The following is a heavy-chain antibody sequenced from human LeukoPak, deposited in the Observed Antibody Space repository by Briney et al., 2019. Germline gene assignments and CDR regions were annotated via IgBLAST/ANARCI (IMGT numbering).Heavy chain of an antibody. Sequence: SETLSLTCTVSGGSISSGDYYWSWIRQPPGKGLEWIGYIYYSGSTYYNPSLKSRVTISVDTSKNQFSLKLSSVTAADTAVYYCARASQWAWNYDILTGYRGDWFDPWGQGTLVTVSS. J-gene: IGHJ5*02. CDR2: IYYSGST. V-gene: IGHV4-30-4*01. CDR1: GGSISSGDYY. CDR3: ARASQWAWNYDILTGYRGDWFDP. D-gene: IGHD3-9*01.